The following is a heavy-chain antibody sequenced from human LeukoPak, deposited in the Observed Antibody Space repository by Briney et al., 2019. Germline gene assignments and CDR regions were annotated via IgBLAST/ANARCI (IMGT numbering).Heavy chain of an antibody. D-gene: IGHD6-13*01. J-gene: IGHJ4*02. CDR2: IYSGRST. Sequence: GGSLRLSCAASGFTVSSNYMSWVRQAPGKGLEWVSVIYSGRSTYYGDSVKGRFTISRDNSKNMMYLQMNSLRAEDTAVYYCARVISSWFDYWGQGTLVSVSS. V-gene: IGHV3-66*01. CDR3: ARVISSWFDY. CDR1: GFTVSSNY.